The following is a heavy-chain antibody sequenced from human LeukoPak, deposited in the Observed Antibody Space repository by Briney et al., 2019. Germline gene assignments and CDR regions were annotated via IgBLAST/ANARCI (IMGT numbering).Heavy chain of an antibody. D-gene: IGHD3-22*01. CDR2: INPNSGGT. CDR1: GYTFTGYY. J-gene: IGHJ4*02. Sequence: EASVKVSCKASGYTFTGYYMHWVRQAPGQGLEWMGWINPNSGGTNYAQKFQGRVTMTRDTSISTAYMELGRLRSDDTAVYYCAIGAYYYDSSGPWDYWGQGTLVTVSS. CDR3: AIGAYYYDSSGPWDY. V-gene: IGHV1-2*02.